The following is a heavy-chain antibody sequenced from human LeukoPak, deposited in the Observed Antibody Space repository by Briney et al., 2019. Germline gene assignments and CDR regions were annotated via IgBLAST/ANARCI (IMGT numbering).Heavy chain of an antibody. D-gene: IGHD3-22*01. CDR2: IKQDGSEK. CDR3: ARTMTTLSPKENYYYYYYMDV. Sequence: GGSLRLSCAASGFTFSSYWMSWVRQAPGKGLEWVANIKQDGSEKYYVDSVKGRFTISRDNAKNSLYLQMNSLRAEDTAVYYCARTMTTLSPKENYYYYYYMDVWGKGTTVTVSS. J-gene: IGHJ6*03. V-gene: IGHV3-7*01. CDR1: GFTFSSYW.